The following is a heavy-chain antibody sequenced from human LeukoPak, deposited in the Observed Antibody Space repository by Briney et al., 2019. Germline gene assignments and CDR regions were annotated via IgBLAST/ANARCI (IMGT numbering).Heavy chain of an antibody. CDR2: ISAYNGNT. J-gene: IGHJ4*02. CDR1: GYTFTSYG. V-gene: IGHV1-18*01. CDR3: GASLHYYDSSGYYYGY. Sequence: GASVKVSCKASGYTFTSYGISWVRQAPGQALEWMGWISAYNGNTNYAQKLQGRVTMTTDTSTSTAYMELRSLRSDDTAVYYCGASLHYYDSSGYYYGYWGQGTLVTVSS. D-gene: IGHD3-22*01.